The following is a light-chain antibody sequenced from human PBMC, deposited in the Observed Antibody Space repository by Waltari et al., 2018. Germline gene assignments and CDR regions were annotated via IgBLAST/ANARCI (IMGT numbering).Light chain of an antibody. CDR3: AAWDDSLSGVV. Sequence: QSVLTQPPSASGTPGQSIAISCSGRTPNIGNNYVYWYQQFPGTAPKPLIYRNNQRPSGVPDRFSGSKSGPSASLAISGLQSEDEADYYCAAWDDSLSGVVFGGGTKVTVL. CDR2: RNN. V-gene: IGLV1-47*01. CDR1: TPNIGNNY. J-gene: IGLJ2*01.